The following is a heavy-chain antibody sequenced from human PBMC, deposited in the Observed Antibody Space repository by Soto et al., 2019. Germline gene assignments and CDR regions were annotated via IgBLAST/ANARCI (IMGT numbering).Heavy chain of an antibody. J-gene: IGHJ4*02. D-gene: IGHD6-19*01. Sequence: QVQLVESGGGVVQPGRSLRLSCAASGFTFSRYGMQWVRQAPGKGLEWVAVISYDGSNKYYADSVKGRFTISRDNSKNTLYLQMNSLRAEDTAVYYCAKDTSSCWSLDFWGQGTLVTVSS. CDR3: AKDTSSCWSLDF. V-gene: IGHV3-30*18. CDR2: ISYDGSNK. CDR1: GFTFSRYG.